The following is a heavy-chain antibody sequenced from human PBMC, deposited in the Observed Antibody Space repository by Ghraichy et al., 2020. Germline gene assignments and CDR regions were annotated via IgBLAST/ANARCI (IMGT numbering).Heavy chain of an antibody. D-gene: IGHD5-18*01. CDR1: GGSISSYY. Sequence: SETLSLTCTVSGGSISSYYWSWIRQPPGKGLEWIGYIYYSGSTNYNPSLKSRVTISVDTSKNQFSLKLSSVTAADTAVYYCALSDTAMVKGDAFDIWGQGTMVTVSS. J-gene: IGHJ3*02. CDR3: ALSDTAMVKGDAFDI. V-gene: IGHV4-59*01. CDR2: IYYSGST.